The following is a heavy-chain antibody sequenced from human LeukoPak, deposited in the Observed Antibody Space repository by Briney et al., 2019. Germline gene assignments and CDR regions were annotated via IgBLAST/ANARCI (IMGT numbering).Heavy chain of an antibody. CDR1: GFTFSSYA. CDR2: ISSSSSTI. Sequence: PGRSLRLSCAASGFTFSSYAMHWVCQAPGKGLEWVSYISSSSSTIYYADSVKGRFTISRDNAKNSLYLQMNSLRAEDTAVYYCARDKMLGLRYFDYWGQGTLVTVSS. J-gene: IGHJ4*02. V-gene: IGHV3-48*04. D-gene: IGHD5-12*01. CDR3: ARDKMLGLRYFDY.